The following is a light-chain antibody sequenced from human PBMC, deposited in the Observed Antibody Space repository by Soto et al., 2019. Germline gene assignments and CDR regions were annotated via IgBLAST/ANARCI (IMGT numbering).Light chain of an antibody. J-gene: IGKJ1*01. CDR1: QRLSSNY. CDR2: GAS. CDR3: LQYGSSVWT. V-gene: IGKV3-20*01. Sequence: EIVLTQSPGTLSLSPGERATLSCRASQRLSSNYLAWFQQKPGQAPRLLIYGASSRATGIPDRFSGSGSGTDFTLTIPSLEPEDFAVYYCLQYGSSVWTFGQGTKVEIK.